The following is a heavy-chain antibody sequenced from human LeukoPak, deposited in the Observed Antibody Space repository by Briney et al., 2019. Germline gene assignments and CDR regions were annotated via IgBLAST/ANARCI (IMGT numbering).Heavy chain of an antibody. Sequence: GGSLRLSCVASGFTFSNYVMSWVRQAPGKGLEWVANINQDESKKQYVDSVKGRFTISRDNAKNSLYLQMNSLRAEDTAVYYCARETWAAMSALSFDYWGQGTLVTVSS. V-gene: IGHV3-7*01. J-gene: IGHJ4*02. CDR2: INQDESKK. CDR1: GFTFSNYV. CDR3: ARETWAAMSALSFDY. D-gene: IGHD2-15*01.